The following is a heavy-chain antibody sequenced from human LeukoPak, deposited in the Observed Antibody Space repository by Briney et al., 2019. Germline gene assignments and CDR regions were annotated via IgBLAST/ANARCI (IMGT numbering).Heavy chain of an antibody. J-gene: IGHJ4*02. V-gene: IGHV5-51*01. D-gene: IGHD4-17*01. CDR2: IYPGDSNT. CDR3: ARYYGDRFYFDY. Sequence: GESLKISCKGSEYSFPNYWIGWVRQMPGKGLEWMGIIYPGDSNTRYRPSFQGQVTISVDKSINTAYLQWSSLKASDTAMFYCARYYGDRFYFDYWGQGTLVTVSS. CDR1: EYSFPNYW.